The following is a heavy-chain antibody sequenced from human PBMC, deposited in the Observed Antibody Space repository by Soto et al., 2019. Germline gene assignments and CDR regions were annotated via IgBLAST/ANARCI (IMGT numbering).Heavy chain of an antibody. J-gene: IGHJ4*02. Sequence: GGSLILSCAASGFTFISYAMHWVRQAPGKGLEYVSAISSNGGSTYYANSVKGRFTISRDNSKNTLYLQMGSLRAEDMAVYYCARVEEQQLAPFDDWGQGTLVTVSS. D-gene: IGHD6-13*01. CDR1: GFTFISYA. CDR2: ISSNGGST. CDR3: ARVEEQQLAPFDD. V-gene: IGHV3-64*01.